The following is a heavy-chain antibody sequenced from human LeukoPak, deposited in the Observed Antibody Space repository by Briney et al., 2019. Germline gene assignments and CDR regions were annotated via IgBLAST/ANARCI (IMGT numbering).Heavy chain of an antibody. CDR1: SDSISSHY. Sequence: PSETLSLTCTVSSDSISSHYWGCIRQPAGKGLEWIGRIYTNGRTNYNPSLRGRLTMSVDTSKNLFSLKLTSVTAADTAVYYCVKYSGSYGSDYFDYWGQGTLVTVSS. V-gene: IGHV4-4*07. J-gene: IGHJ4*02. CDR2: IYTNGRT. D-gene: IGHD1-26*01. CDR3: VKYSGSYGSDYFDY.